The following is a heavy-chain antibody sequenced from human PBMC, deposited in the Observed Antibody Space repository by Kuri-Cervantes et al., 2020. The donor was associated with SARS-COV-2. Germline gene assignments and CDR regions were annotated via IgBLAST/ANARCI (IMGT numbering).Heavy chain of an antibody. CDR3: ARANVRAVLSYYYYYGMDV. V-gene: IGHV3-11*06. Sequence: GGSLRLSCAASGFTFGDYYMSWIRQAPGKGLEWVSYISSSSSYTNYADSVKGRFTISRDNAKNSLYLQMNSLRAEDTAVYYCARANVRAVLSYYYYYGMDVWGQGTTVTVSS. CDR2: ISSSSSYT. J-gene: IGHJ6*02. CDR1: GFTFGDYY. D-gene: IGHD3-16*02.